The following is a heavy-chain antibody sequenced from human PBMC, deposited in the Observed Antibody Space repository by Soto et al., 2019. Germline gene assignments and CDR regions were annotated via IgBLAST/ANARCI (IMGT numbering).Heavy chain of an antibody. CDR1: GYTFTGQF. J-gene: IGHJ5*02. Sequence: ASVKVSCKASGYTFTGQFMHWVRQAPGQGLEWMGWINPNSGGTTYSQRFQGRVTMTRDTSITTGYMEVTGLTSNDTAVYYCALTGRGGSWGQGTLVTVSS. CDR3: ALTGRGGS. D-gene: IGHD1-20*01. V-gene: IGHV1-2*02. CDR2: INPNSGGT.